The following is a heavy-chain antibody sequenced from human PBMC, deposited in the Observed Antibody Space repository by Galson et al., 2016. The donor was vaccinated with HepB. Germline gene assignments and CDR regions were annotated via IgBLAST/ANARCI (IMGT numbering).Heavy chain of an antibody. CDR1: GYTLTDIS. V-gene: IGHV1-24*01. J-gene: IGHJ5*02. D-gene: IGHD3-9*01. CDR2: FDPEDGET. Sequence: VKVSCKVSGYTLTDISAHWVRQAPGKGLEWMGGFDPEDGETLYAQNFQGRVTMTEDTSTDTAYMELSSLRSDDTAVYYCATLRYDVLTGYQAAWWFDPWGQGTLVTVSS. CDR3: ATLRYDVLTGYQAAWWFDP.